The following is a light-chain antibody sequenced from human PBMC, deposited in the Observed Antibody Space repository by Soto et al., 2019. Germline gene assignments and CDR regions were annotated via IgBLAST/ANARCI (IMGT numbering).Light chain of an antibody. CDR3: YSYAGRSTWV. CDR1: SSDVGTYNF. V-gene: IGLV2-23*02. J-gene: IGLJ3*02. Sequence: QPVLTQPASVSGSPGQSITISCTGTSSDVGTYNFVSWYQQHPGKAPKLMIYEVSQRPSGVSNRFSGSKSGNTASLTISGLQAEDEADYYCYSYAGRSTWVFGGGTKLTVL. CDR2: EVS.